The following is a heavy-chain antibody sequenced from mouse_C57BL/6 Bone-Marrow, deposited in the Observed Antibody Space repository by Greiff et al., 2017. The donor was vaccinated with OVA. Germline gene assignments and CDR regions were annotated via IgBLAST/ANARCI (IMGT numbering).Heavy chain of an antibody. D-gene: IGHD2-1*01. J-gene: IGHJ2*01. CDR3: TSYGNFDD. CDR2: IDPENGDT. Sequence: EVQLQQSGAELVRPGASVKLSCTASGFNIKDDYMHWVKQRPEQGLEWIGWIDPENGDTEYASKFHGKATITADTSSNTAYLQLSSLTSEDTAVYYCTSYGNFDDWGQGTTLTVSS. CDR1: GFNIKDDY. V-gene: IGHV14-4*01.